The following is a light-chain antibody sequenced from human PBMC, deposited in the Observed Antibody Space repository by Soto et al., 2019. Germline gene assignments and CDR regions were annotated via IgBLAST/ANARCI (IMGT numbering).Light chain of an antibody. CDR2: AAS. CDR3: QQLNSYPRT. V-gene: IGKV1-9*01. CDR1: QGIGSY. Sequence: DIQLTQSPSFLSASVGDRVTITCRASQGIGSYLAWYQQRPGKAPKLLIYAASTLQSGVPSRFSGSGSGTEFTLTISSLQPEDFAPFCCQQLNSYPRTFGQGTKLEL. J-gene: IGKJ2*01.